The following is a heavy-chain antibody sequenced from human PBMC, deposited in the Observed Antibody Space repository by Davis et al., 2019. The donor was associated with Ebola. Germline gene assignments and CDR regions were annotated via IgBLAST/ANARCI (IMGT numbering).Heavy chain of an antibody. CDR1: VITFSSYA. V-gene: IGHV3-23*01. J-gene: IGHJ6*02. Sequence: PGGSLRLSCADSVITFSSYAMTWVRQAPGKGLEWVSAISGSGGTTYYADSVKGRFTISRDNSKNTLYLQMNSLRAEDTAVYYCAKWSCSSSSCYYYYYGMDVWGQGTTVTVSS. D-gene: IGHD6-6*01. CDR3: AKWSCSSSSCYYYYYGMDV. CDR2: ISGSGGTT.